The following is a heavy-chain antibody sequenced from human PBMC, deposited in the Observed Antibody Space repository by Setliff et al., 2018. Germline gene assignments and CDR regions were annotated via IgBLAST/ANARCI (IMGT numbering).Heavy chain of an antibody. Sequence: SETLSLTCTVSGGSISSSSYYWGWIRQPPGKGLEWIGSIYYSGSTYYNPSLKSRVTISVDTPKNQFSLKLSSVTAADTAVYYCARRIRSGSYWSGAFDIWGQGTMVTVSS. CDR3: ARRIRSGSYWSGAFDI. CDR2: IYYSGST. V-gene: IGHV4-39*01. CDR1: GGSISSSSYY. D-gene: IGHD1-26*01. J-gene: IGHJ3*02.